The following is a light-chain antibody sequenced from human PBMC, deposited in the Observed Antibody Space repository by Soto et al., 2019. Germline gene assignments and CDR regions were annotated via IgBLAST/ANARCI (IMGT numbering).Light chain of an antibody. CDR1: SSNIGAGFH. Sequence: QSVLTQPPSVSGAPGQRVTISCTGSSSNIGAGFHVHWYQQLPGTAPKLLIYGNTIRPSGVPDRFSGSTSGTSASLAITGLQADDEADYYCAAWDDSLSGRVFGGGTKLTVL. J-gene: IGLJ3*02. V-gene: IGLV1-40*01. CDR3: AAWDDSLSGRV. CDR2: GNT.